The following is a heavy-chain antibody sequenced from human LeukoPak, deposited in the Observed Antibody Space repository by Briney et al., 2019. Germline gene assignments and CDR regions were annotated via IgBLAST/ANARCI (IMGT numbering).Heavy chain of an antibody. CDR3: ARDKGRNGGWRQPFDP. Sequence: PGGSLRLSCAASGFXVSSNYISWIRQPPEKGLEWIGYIYYSGSTNYNPSLKSRVTISVDTSKNQFSLKLSSVTAADTAVYYCARDKGRNGGWRQPFDPWGQGTLVTVSS. V-gene: IGHV4-59*02. J-gene: IGHJ5*02. CDR1: GFXVSSNY. CDR2: IYYSGST. D-gene: IGHD6-19*01.